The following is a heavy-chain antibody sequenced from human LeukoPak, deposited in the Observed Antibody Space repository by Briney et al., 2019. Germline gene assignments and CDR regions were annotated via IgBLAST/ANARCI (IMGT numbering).Heavy chain of an antibody. CDR1: GYTSTSYY. V-gene: IGHV1-46*01. J-gene: IGHJ4*02. Sequence: ASVKVSCKASGYTSTSYYMHWVRQAPGQGLEWMGIINPSGGSTSYAQKFQGRVTMTRDTSTSTVYMELSSLRSEDTAVYYCARGLLDGETPGDFDYWGQGTLVTVSS. CDR3: ARGLLDGETPGDFDY. D-gene: IGHD4-17*01. CDR2: INPSGGST.